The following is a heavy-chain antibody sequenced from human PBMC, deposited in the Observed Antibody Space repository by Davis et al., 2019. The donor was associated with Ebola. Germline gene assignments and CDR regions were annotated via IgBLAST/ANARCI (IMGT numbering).Heavy chain of an antibody. J-gene: IGHJ4*02. D-gene: IGHD2-2*01. CDR2: IYYSGST. CDR3: ASTWYFDY. V-gene: IGHV4-59*05. CDR1: GGPFSGYY. Sequence: SETLSLTCTANGGPFSGYYWSWIRQPPGKGLEWIGSIYYSGSTYYNPSLKSRVTISVDTSKNQFSLKLSSVTAADTAVYYCASTWYFDYWGQGTLVTVSS.